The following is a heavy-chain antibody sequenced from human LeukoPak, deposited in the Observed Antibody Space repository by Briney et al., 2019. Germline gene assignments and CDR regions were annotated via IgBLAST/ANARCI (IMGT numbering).Heavy chain of an antibody. J-gene: IGHJ4*02. CDR2: LYSSGIT. V-gene: IGHV3-53*01. Sequence: GGSLRLSCAASGFTVSSTYMSWVRQAPGQGPEWVSLLYSSGITFYAESVQGRFTISRDNSKNTLYLQMNGLRAEDTAIYYCARDSSSFPNYFDFWGQGTLVTVSS. CDR1: GFTVSSTY. CDR3: ARDSSSFPNYFDF. D-gene: IGHD3-3*02.